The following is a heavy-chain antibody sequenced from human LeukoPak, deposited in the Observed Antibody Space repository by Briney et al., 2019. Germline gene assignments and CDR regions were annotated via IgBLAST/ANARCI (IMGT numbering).Heavy chain of an antibody. CDR1: RGSISSVGYY. V-gene: IGHV4-31*03. J-gene: IGHJ4*02. D-gene: IGHD3-16*02. CDR2: IYYTGST. CDR3: ASVIDYVWGSYRRPYPSYYFDY. Sequence: SETVSLTSTISRGSISSVGYYWSWIRQHPGKGLEWIGYIYYTGSTYYNPSLKSRVTISVDTSKTQFSLQLSSVTPADTAVYYCASVIDYVWGSYRRPYPSYYFDYWGEGTLVSVSS.